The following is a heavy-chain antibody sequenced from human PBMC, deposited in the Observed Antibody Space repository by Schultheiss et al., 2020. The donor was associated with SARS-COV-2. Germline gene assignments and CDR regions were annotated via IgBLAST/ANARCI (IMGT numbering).Heavy chain of an antibody. V-gene: IGHV4-34*01. CDR1: GGSFSGYY. CDR2: INHSGST. Sequence: SETLSLTCAVYGGSFSGYYWSWIRQPPGKGLEWIGEINHSGSTNYNQSLKSRVTISVDTSKNQFSLKLSSVTAADTAVYYCARGYYDFWSGYYFHYYYMDVWGKGTTVTVSS. CDR3: ARGYYDFWSGYYFHYYYMDV. J-gene: IGHJ6*03. D-gene: IGHD3-3*01.